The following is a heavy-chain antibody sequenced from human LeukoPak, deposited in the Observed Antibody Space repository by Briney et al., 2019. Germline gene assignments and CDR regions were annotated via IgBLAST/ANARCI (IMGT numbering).Heavy chain of an antibody. CDR3: ARDRGIVSTSCYFDY. CDR2: IYYSGNT. Sequence: SETLSLTCTVSGGSIYSSNYYWGWIRQPPGKGLEWIGSIYYSGNTYYNPSLKSRVTMSVDTSKNQFSLKLSSVTAADTAVYYCARDRGIVSTSCYFDYWGQGTLVTVSS. CDR1: GGSIYSSNYY. J-gene: IGHJ4*02. D-gene: IGHD2-2*01. V-gene: IGHV4-39*07.